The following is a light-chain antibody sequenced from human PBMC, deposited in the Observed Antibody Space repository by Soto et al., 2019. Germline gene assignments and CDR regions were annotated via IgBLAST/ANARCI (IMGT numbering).Light chain of an antibody. CDR1: QDINSW. Sequence: DIQMTQSPSTLSASVGDRVTITCRASQDINSWLAWYQQKPGTAPKLLIYDASSLESGVPSRFGGSGSGTEFTLTISSLQPDDFATYSCQQYNSYSGTLGQGTKVDTK. CDR2: DAS. J-gene: IGKJ1*01. V-gene: IGKV1-5*01. CDR3: QQYNSYSGT.